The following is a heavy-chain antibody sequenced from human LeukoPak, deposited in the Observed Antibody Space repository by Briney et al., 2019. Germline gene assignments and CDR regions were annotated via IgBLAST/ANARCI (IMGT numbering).Heavy chain of an antibody. Sequence: PSETLSLTCTVSGGSISSYYWSWIRQPAGKGLEWIGRIYTSGSTNYNPSLKSRVTMSVDTSKNQFSLKLSSVTAADTAVYYCARVGYDYVWGSYLNFDYWGQGTLVTVSS. V-gene: IGHV4-4*07. J-gene: IGHJ4*02. CDR1: GGSISSYY. D-gene: IGHD3-16*02. CDR2: IYTSGST. CDR3: ARVGYDYVWGSYLNFDY.